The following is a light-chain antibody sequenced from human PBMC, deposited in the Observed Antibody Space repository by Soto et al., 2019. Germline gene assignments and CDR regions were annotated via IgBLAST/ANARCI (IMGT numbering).Light chain of an antibody. Sequence: QSALTQPASVSGSPGQSITISCTGTSSDVGAYNYVSWYQHHPGKAPKLMIYEVNNRPSGVSNRFSGSKSGNTASLTISGLQAEEEADYYCSSYTSNNTVIFGGGTKLTVL. CDR3: SSYTSNNTVI. V-gene: IGLV2-14*01. CDR2: EVN. J-gene: IGLJ2*01. CDR1: SSDVGAYNY.